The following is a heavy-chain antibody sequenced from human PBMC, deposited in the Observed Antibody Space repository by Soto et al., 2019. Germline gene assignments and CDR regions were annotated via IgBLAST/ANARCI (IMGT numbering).Heavy chain of an antibody. Sequence: QVQLVQSGAEVKKPGASVKVSCKASGYTFTSYGISWVRQAPGQGLEWMGWISAYNGNTNYAQKLQGRVTMTTDTSTSTAYMELRSLRSDHTAVYYCARVRPGVWGSYRKCFDYWGQGTLVTVSS. J-gene: IGHJ4*02. CDR1: GYTFTSYG. D-gene: IGHD3-16*02. V-gene: IGHV1-18*04. CDR3: ARVRPGVWGSYRKCFDY. CDR2: ISAYNGNT.